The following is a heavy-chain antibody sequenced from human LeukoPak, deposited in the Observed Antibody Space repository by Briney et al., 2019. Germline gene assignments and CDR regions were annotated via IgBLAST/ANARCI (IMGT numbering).Heavy chain of an antibody. CDR2: IYYSGST. CDR1: GGSISSYY. Sequence: PSGTLSLTCTVSGGSISSYYWSWIRQPPGKGLEWIGYIYYSGSTNYNPSLKSRVTISVDTSKNQFSLKLSSVTAADTAVYYCARGWGRGAVYDSSGYYFDYWGQGTLVTVSS. D-gene: IGHD3-22*01. V-gene: IGHV4-59*01. J-gene: IGHJ4*02. CDR3: ARGWGRGAVYDSSGYYFDY.